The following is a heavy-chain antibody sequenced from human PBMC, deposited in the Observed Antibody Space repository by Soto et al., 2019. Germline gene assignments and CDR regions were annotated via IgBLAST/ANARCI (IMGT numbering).Heavy chain of an antibody. CDR1: GFTFSSYG. CDR2: ISYDGSNK. J-gene: IGHJ4*02. CDR3: ATPTGRAVADPLGY. V-gene: IGHV3-30*03. Sequence: QVQLVESGGGVVQPGRSLRLSCAASGFTFSSYGMHWVRQAPGKGLEWVAVISYDGSNKYYADSVKGRFTISRDNSKNTLYLQMNSLRAEDTAVYYCATPTGRAVADPLGYWGQGTLVTVSS. D-gene: IGHD6-19*01.